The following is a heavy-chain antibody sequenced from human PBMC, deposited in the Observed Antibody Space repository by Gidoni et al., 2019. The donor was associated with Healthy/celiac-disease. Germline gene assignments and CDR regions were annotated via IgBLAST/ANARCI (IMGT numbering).Heavy chain of an antibody. CDR1: GFTFSSYS. CDR2: ISSSSSTI. Sequence: EVQLVESGGGLVQPGGSLRRSCAASGFTFSSYSMNWVRQAPGKGLEWVSYISSSSSTIYYADSVKGRFTISRDKAKNSLYLQMNSLRDEDTAVYYCATLGHYYDSSGYYPFDYWGQGTLVTVSS. V-gene: IGHV3-48*02. J-gene: IGHJ4*02. CDR3: ATLGHYYDSSGYYPFDY. D-gene: IGHD3-22*01.